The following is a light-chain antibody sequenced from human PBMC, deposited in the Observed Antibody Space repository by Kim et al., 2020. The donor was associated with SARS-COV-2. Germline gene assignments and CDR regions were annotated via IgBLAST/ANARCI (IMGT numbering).Light chain of an antibody. CDR3: ISRVSSGDHPWV. Sequence: SSELTQDPAVSVALGQTVRITCQGDSVRTYSAGWYQQKPGQAPVLVIYAENNRASGIPDRFSGSCSGDTASLTITGAQAEDEADYYCISRVSSGDHPWVF. J-gene: IGLJ3*02. CDR1: SVRTYS. V-gene: IGLV3-19*01. CDR2: AEN.